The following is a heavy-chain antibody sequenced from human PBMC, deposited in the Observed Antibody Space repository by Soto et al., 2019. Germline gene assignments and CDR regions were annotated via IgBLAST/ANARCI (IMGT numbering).Heavy chain of an antibody. J-gene: IGHJ5*02. CDR1: GYSFTSYW. CDR2: IDPSDSYT. V-gene: IGHV5-10-1*01. Sequence: ESLTISCKGSGYSFTSYWISWVRQMPGKGLEWMGRIDPSDSYTNYSPSFQGHVTISADKSISTAYLQWSSLKASDTAMYYCARLAARDFWSGYWFDPWGQGTLVTVSS. CDR3: ARLAARDFWSGYWFDP. D-gene: IGHD3-3*01.